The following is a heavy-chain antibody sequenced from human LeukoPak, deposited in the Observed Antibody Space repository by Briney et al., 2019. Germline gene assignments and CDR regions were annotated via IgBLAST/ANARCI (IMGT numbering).Heavy chain of an antibody. J-gene: IGHJ4*02. V-gene: IGHV3-23*01. CDR1: GFNFRSYA. D-gene: IGHD3-22*01. CDR3: ASYDSSGYYHYFDY. Sequence: GGSLRLSCAASGFNFRSYAMSWVRQAPGKGLEWVSAISGSGGSTYYADSVKGRFTISRDNSKNTLYLQMNSLRAEDTAVYYCASYDSSGYYHYFDYWGQGTLVTVSS. CDR2: ISGSGGST.